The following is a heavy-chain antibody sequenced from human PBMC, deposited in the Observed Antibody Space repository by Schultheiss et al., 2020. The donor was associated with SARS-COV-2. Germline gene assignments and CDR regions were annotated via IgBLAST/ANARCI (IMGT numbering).Heavy chain of an antibody. CDR2: IYHDGTT. V-gene: IGHV4-4*02. Sequence: SETLSLTCVVSGDPITSGKWWSWVRQSPDKGLEWIGEIYHDGTTHYNPSLKTRVIMSVDKSKNHLSLRLTSVTAADTAVYYCARDQYSGDYWYGSGEQHYYGMDVWGQGTKVTVSS. J-gene: IGHJ6*02. D-gene: IGHD3-10*01. CDR1: GDPITSGKW. CDR3: ARDQYSGDYWYGSGEQHYYGMDV.